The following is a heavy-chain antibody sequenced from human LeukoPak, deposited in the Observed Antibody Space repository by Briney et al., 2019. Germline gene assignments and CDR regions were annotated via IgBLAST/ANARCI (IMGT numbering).Heavy chain of an antibody. CDR1: GGTFSSYA. V-gene: IGHV1-69*05. Sequence: ASVKVSCKASGGTFSSYAISWVRQAPGQGLEWMGGIIPIFGTANYAQKFQGRVTITTDESTSTAYMELSSLRSEDTAMYYCARGSIAARSYYYYMDVWGKGTTVTVSS. J-gene: IGHJ6*03. CDR2: IIPIFGTA. CDR3: ARGSIAARSYYYYMDV. D-gene: IGHD6-6*01.